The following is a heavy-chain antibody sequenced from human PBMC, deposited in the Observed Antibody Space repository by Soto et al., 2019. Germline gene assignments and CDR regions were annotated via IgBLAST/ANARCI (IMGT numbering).Heavy chain of an antibody. Sequence: GGSLRLSCAASGFTFSSYAMHWVRQAPGKGLEWVAVISYDGSNKYYADSVKGRSTISRDNSKNTLYLQMNSLRAEDTAVYYCARDMKISMIVVVITPGFDYWGQGTLVTVSS. J-gene: IGHJ4*02. D-gene: IGHD3-22*01. CDR1: GFTFSSYA. CDR2: ISYDGSNK. CDR3: ARDMKISMIVVVITPGFDY. V-gene: IGHV3-30-3*01.